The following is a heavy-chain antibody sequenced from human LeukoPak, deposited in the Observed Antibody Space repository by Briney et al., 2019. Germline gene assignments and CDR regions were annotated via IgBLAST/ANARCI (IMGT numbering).Heavy chain of an antibody. Sequence: PGGSLRLSCTASGFNFSTYWMHWVRQVPGKGLVWVSRIKTDGSSTSYADSVKGRFTISRDSAKNKLYLQMNSLRAEDTAVYYCATVSVGVRFDYWGQGALDAVSS. V-gene: IGHV3-74*01. CDR2: IKTDGSST. D-gene: IGHD3-16*01. CDR1: GFNFSTYW. CDR3: ATVSVGVRFDY. J-gene: IGHJ4*02.